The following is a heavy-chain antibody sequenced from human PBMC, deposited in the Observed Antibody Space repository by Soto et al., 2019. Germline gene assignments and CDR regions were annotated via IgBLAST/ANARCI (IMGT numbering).Heavy chain of an antibody. CDR2: IYYSGST. V-gene: IGHV4-39*01. J-gene: IGHJ4*02. CDR1: GGSISSSSYY. Sequence: QLQLQESGPGLVKPSETLSLTCTVSGGSISSSSYYWGWIRQPPGKGLEWIGSIYYSGSTYYNPSLKSRVTISVDTSKNQFALKLSSVTAADTAVYYCATPSLGYCSSTSCQTGDYWGQGTLVTVSS. D-gene: IGHD2-2*01. CDR3: ATPSLGYCSSTSCQTGDY.